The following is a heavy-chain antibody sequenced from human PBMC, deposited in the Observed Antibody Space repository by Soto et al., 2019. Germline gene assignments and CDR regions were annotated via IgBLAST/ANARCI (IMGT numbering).Heavy chain of an antibody. CDR3: AKEQTTGVHYALDY. CDR1: GFIFSSYA. CDR2: ITGSSDYT. V-gene: IGHV3-23*01. Sequence: GGSLRLSCEASGFIFSSYAMNWVRQAPGKGLQWVSSITGSSDYTSYIASVKGRFTISRDNSKNTLYLQMNSLRAEDTAVYFCAKEQTTGVHYALDYWSQGTLVTASS. J-gene: IGHJ4*02. D-gene: IGHD2-8*02.